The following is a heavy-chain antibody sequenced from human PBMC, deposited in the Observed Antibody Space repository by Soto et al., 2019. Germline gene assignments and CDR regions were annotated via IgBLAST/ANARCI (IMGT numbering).Heavy chain of an antibody. V-gene: IGHV1-2*04. CDR2: INPNSGGT. CDR3: ARHLSGFWSGYYNDAFDI. D-gene: IGHD3-3*01. Sequence: ASVKVSCKASGYTFTGYYMHWVRQAPGQGLEWMGWINPNSGGTNYAQKFQGWVTMTRDTSISTAYMELSRLRSDDTAVYYCARHLSGFWSGYYNDAFDIWGQGTMVTVSS. J-gene: IGHJ3*02. CDR1: GYTFTGYY.